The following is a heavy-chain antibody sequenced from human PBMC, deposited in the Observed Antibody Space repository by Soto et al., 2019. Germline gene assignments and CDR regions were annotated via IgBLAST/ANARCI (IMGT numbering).Heavy chain of an antibody. V-gene: IGHV4-4*02. CDR3: ARERDRNWDDEDYYYGMDV. CDR2: IYHSGST. D-gene: IGHD1-1*01. CDR1: GGSISSSNW. Sequence: QVQLQESGPGLVKPSGTLSLTCAVSGGSISSSNWWSWVRQPPGKGLEWIGEIYHSGSTNYNPSLKRRGTIAVDKSKNHLSPKLSPATAAGTAVYYCARERDRNWDDEDYYYGMDVWGQGTTVSVS. J-gene: IGHJ6*02.